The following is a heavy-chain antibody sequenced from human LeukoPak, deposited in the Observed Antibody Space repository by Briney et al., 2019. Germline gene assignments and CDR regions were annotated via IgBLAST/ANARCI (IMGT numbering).Heavy chain of an antibody. CDR2: IYPGDSDT. CDR3: ASVYCGGDCYPLYFQH. J-gene: IGHJ1*01. D-gene: IGHD2-21*02. Sequence: GESLKISCKGSGYSFTSYWIGWVRQMPGKGVEWMGIIYPGDSDTRYSPSFQGQVTISADKSISTAYLQWSSLKASDTAMYYCASVYCGGDCYPLYFQHWGQGTLVTVSS. CDR1: GYSFTSYW. V-gene: IGHV5-51*01.